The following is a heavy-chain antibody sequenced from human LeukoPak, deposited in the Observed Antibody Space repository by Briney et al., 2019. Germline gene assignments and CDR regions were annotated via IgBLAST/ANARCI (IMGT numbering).Heavy chain of an antibody. CDR3: AREHLGGPIDY. D-gene: IGHD3-16*01. Sequence: SETLSLTCTVSGGSISSYYWSWLRQPPGKGLEWIGYIYYSGSTNYNPSLKSRVTISVDTSKNQFSLKLSSVTAADTAVYYCAREHLGGPIDYWGQGTLVIVSS. CDR2: IYYSGST. CDR1: GGSISSYY. J-gene: IGHJ4*02. V-gene: IGHV4-59*01.